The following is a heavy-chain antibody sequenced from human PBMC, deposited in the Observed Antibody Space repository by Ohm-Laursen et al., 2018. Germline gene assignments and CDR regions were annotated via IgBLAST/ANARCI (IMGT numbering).Heavy chain of an antibody. V-gene: IGHV3-23*01. Sequence: SLRLSCAATGFTFSRYAMSWVRQAPGKGLEWVSGIRDSGDTTYYADSVKDRFTVSRDNSKNTLYLQMGSLRAGDTAVYYCAKDYSSSSPNYGMDVWGQGTTVTVSS. J-gene: IGHJ6*02. CDR1: GFTFSRYA. CDR3: AKDYSSSSPNYGMDV. D-gene: IGHD6-13*01. CDR2: IRDSGDTT.